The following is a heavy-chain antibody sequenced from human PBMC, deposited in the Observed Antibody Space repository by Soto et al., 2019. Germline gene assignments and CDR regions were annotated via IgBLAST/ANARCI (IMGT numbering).Heavy chain of an antibody. Sequence: QVQLVQSGAGVKKPGSSVKVTCKASGGTFSNYAISWVRQAPGQGLEWMGGIIPLSGTANYPQKFQGRVTITADDSTSTAYMELSSLRYEDTAVYYCATDYAVADTYYYGMDVWGQGTTVTVSS. CDR3: ATDYAVADTYYYGMDV. J-gene: IGHJ6*02. V-gene: IGHV1-69*01. CDR1: GGTFSNYA. D-gene: IGHD6-19*01. CDR2: IIPLSGTA.